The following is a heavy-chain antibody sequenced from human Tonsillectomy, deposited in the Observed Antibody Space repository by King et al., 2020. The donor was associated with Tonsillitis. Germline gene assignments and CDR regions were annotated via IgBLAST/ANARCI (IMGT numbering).Heavy chain of an antibody. CDR2: IYYSGST. V-gene: IGHV4-39*01. Sequence: LQPQESGPGLVKPSETLSLTCTVSGGSISSSSYYWGWIRQPPGKGLEWIGSIYYSGSTYYNPSLKSRVTISVDTSKNQFSLKLSSVTAADTAVYYCASEVVPAPNWFDPWGQGTLVTVSS. D-gene: IGHD2-2*01. J-gene: IGHJ5*02. CDR1: GGSISSSSYY. CDR3: ASEVVPAPNWFDP.